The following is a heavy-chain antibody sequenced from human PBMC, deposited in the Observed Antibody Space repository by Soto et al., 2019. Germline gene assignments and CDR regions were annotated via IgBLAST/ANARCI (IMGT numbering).Heavy chain of an antibody. J-gene: IGHJ6*02. D-gene: IGHD4-4*01. V-gene: IGHV1-69*13. Sequence: ASVKVSCKASGGTFSSYAISWVRQAPGQGLEWMGGIIPIFGTANYAQKFQGRVTITADESTSTAYMELSSLRSEDTAVYYCAREGAYSNYYYYYGMDVWGQGTTVTVSS. CDR2: IIPIFGTA. CDR3: AREGAYSNYYYYYGMDV. CDR1: GGTFSSYA.